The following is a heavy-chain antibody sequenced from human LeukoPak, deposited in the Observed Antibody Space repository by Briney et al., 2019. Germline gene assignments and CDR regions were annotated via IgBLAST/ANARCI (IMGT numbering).Heavy chain of an antibody. CDR3: ARGLKHWLTDAYFYYGMDV. CDR2: MNPNIGNT. Sequence: ASVKVSCKASGYTFTSYDISWVRQAPGQGLEWMGWMNPNIGNTAYAQKFQGRVTMTRNTSIGTAYMELSRLRSEDTAMYYCARGLKHWLTDAYFYYGMDVWGQGTTVTVFS. V-gene: IGHV1-8*02. CDR1: GYTFTSYD. J-gene: IGHJ6*02. D-gene: IGHD6-19*01.